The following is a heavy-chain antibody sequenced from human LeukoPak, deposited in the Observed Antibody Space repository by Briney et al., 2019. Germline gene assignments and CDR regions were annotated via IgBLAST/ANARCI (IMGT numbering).Heavy chain of an antibody. CDR2: ISWNSGSI. D-gene: IGHD6-13*01. J-gene: IGHJ4*02. V-gene: IGHV3-9*01. Sequence: PGGSLRLSCAASGFTFDDYAMHWVRQAPGKGLEWVSGISWNSGSIGYADSVKGRFTISRDNAKNSLYLQMNSLRAEDTALYYCAKVVGSSWYSDDYWGQGILVTVSS. CDR3: AKVVGSSWYSDDY. CDR1: GFTFDDYA.